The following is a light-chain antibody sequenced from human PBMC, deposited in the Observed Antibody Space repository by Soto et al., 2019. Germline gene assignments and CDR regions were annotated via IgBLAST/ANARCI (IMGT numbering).Light chain of an antibody. CDR1: QSLLHGNGDNY. J-gene: IGKJ2*01. V-gene: IGKV2-28*01. Sequence: DIVMTQSPLSLPVTPGEPASISCRSSQSLLHGNGDNYLDWCLQKPGQSPQLLIYLGSNRASGVPDRFSGSGSGTDFTLKVRRVEAEDVGVCYCMQPLQSPLHTFGQGTKLEI. CDR3: MQPLQSPLHT. CDR2: LGS.